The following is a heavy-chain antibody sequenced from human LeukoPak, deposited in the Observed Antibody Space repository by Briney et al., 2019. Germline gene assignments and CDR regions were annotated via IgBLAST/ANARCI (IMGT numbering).Heavy chain of an antibody. V-gene: IGHV4-59*01. D-gene: IGHD5-12*01. J-gene: IGHJ4*02. CDR1: GGSISSYY. Sequence: SETLSLTCTVSGGSISSYYWSWIRQPPGKGLEWIGYIYYSGSTNYNPSLKSRVTISVDTPKNQFSLKLSSVTAADTAVYYCARDQGGGWLRGFYFDYWGQGTLVTVSS. CDR2: IYYSGST. CDR3: ARDQGGGWLRGFYFDY.